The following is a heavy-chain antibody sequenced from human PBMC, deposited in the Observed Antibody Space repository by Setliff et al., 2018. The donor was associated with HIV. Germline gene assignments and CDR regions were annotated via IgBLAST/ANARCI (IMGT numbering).Heavy chain of an antibody. J-gene: IGHJ4*02. V-gene: IGHV4-34*01. CDR3: FLEVPLMMGTTPPL. CDR1: GGSFDAYY. D-gene: IGHD1-7*01. Sequence: SETLSLTCDVSGGSFDAYYWSWIRQPPGKGLEWIGEMNHSGNTTYNPSLKSRVTISVDTTKNQFSLKLNTVTAADPAIYYCFLEVPLMMGTTPPLWGQGTLVTVSS. CDR2: MNHSGNT.